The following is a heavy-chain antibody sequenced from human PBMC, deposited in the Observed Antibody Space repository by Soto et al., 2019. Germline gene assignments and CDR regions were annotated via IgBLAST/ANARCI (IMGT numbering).Heavy chain of an antibody. Sequence: AESLNISCEASGYSFTRYCIGWVLQMPGKRLECMGIIYPGDSDTRYSPSFQGQVTISADKSISTAYLQWSSLKASDTAMYYCARHGCSSTSCYDNYYYYGMDVWGQGTAVTVSS. J-gene: IGHJ6*02. V-gene: IGHV5-51*01. CDR3: ARHGCSSTSCYDNYYYYGMDV. D-gene: IGHD2-2*01. CDR2: IYPGDSDT. CDR1: GYSFTRYC.